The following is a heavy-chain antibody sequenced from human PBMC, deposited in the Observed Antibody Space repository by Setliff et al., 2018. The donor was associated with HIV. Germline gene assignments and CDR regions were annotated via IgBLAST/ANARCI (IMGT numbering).Heavy chain of an antibody. V-gene: IGHV1-2*02. D-gene: IGHD1-7*01. CDR3: ARDRIWNYVRGYYYYVYMDV. J-gene: IGHJ6*03. CDR1: GYTFTGFY. CDR2: INPNSGGT. Sequence: VASVKVSCKASGYTFTGFYMHWVRQAPGQGLEWMGWINPNSGGTKYAQKFQGRVTMTRNTSISTAYMELSRLRSDDTAVYYCARDRIWNYVRGYYYYVYMDVWGKGTTVTVSS.